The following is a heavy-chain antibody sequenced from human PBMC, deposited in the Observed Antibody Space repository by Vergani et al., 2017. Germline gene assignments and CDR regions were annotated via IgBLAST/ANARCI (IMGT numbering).Heavy chain of an antibody. Sequence: QVQLVQSGAEVKKPGASVKVSCKASGYTFTSYGISWVRQAPGQGLEWMGWISAYNGNTNYAQKLQGRVTLTTDTSPRTAYMELRSLRSDDPAVYYCAGTPDRRILSSSPYCSSTSCYRVDYYYMDVWGKGTTVTVSS. J-gene: IGHJ6*03. CDR2: ISAYNGNT. D-gene: IGHD2-2*01. CDR3: AGTPDRRILSSSPYCSSTSCYRVDYYYMDV. V-gene: IGHV1-18*01. CDR1: GYTFTSYG.